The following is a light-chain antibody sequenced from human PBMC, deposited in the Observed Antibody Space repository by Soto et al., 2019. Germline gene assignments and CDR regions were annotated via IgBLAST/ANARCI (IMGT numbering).Light chain of an antibody. Sequence: QSALTQPPSASGSPGQSVAISCTGTSSDVGGYNYVSWYQQHPGKAPKLMIFDVSRRPSGVPDRFSGSKSGNTASLTVSGLQAEDEAYYYCMSYAGSNNLMVFGEGTKVTVL. V-gene: IGLV2-8*01. CDR1: SSDVGGYNY. CDR2: DVS. J-gene: IGLJ2*01. CDR3: MSYAGSNNLMV.